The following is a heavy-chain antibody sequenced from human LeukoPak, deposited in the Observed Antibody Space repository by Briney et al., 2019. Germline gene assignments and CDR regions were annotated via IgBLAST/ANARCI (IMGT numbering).Heavy chain of an antibody. J-gene: IGHJ6*02. CDR1: GGSISSSSYY. CDR2: IYYGESA. V-gene: IGHV4-39*01. Sequence: SETLSLTCTVSGGSISSSSYYWGWIRQPPGKGLEWIGSIYYGESAYYNPSLKSRVTISVDTSKNQFSLKLSSVTAADTAVYYCARGWASDGMDVWGQGTTVTVSS. D-gene: IGHD1-26*01. CDR3: ARGWASDGMDV.